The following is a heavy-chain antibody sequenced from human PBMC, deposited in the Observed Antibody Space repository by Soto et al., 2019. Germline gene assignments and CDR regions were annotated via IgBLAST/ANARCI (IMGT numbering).Heavy chain of an antibody. J-gene: IGHJ5*02. V-gene: IGHV2-5*02. CDR2: IYWDADK. CDR1: GFSLSTSGVA. D-gene: IGHD6-19*01. Sequence: QITLKESGPTLVKPTQTLTLTCTFSGFSLSTSGVAVGWIRQPPGKALEWLALIYWDADKRYSPSPKSMLTINNDTSKNQVVLTMTNMDPVDTATYYCAPRPIVVSGTRGFAWFDPWGQGTLVTVSS. CDR3: APRPIVVSGTRGFAWFDP.